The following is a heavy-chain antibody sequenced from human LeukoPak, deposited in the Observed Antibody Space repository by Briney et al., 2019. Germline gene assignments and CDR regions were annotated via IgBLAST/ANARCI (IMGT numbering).Heavy chain of an antibody. D-gene: IGHD3-10*01. V-gene: IGHV3-23*01. CDR1: GGSISSSN. Sequence: PSETLSLTCAVSGGSISSSNWWSWVRQPPGKGLEWVSAISGGGGSTYYADSVKGRFTISRDNSKNTLYLQMNSLRAEDTAVYYCAKDGYGSGSSHPKNWFDPWGQGTLVTVSS. CDR3: AKDGYGSGSSHPKNWFDP. J-gene: IGHJ5*02. CDR2: ISGGGGST.